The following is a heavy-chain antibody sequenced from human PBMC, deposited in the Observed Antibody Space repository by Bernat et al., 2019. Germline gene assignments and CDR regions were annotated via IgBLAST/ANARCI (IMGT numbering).Heavy chain of an antibody. D-gene: IGHD3-3*01. Sequence: QVQLVQSGAEVKKPGSSVKVSCKASGGTFSSYAISWVRQAPGQGLEWMGGIIPIFGTANYAQKFQGRVTITADESTSTAYVELSSLRSEDTAVYYCARGTIFGVPEQYYFDYWGQGTLVTVSS. V-gene: IGHV1-69*01. CDR2: IIPIFGTA. CDR3: ARGTIFGVPEQYYFDY. J-gene: IGHJ4*02. CDR1: GGTFSSYA.